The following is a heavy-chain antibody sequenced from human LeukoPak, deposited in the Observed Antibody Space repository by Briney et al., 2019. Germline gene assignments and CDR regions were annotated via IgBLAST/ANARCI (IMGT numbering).Heavy chain of an antibody. D-gene: IGHD5-18*01. CDR3: ARLDQLIQDYWYFDL. J-gene: IGHJ2*01. V-gene: IGHV4-34*01. CDR1: GGSFSGYY. CDR2: ITRSGDT. Sequence: PSETLSLTCAVYGGSFSGYYWSWIRQPPGKGLEWIGEITRSGDTNYNPSLKSRVAMSLDTSKNQFSLRLSSVTAADTAVYYCARLDQLIQDYWYFDLWGRGTLVTVSS.